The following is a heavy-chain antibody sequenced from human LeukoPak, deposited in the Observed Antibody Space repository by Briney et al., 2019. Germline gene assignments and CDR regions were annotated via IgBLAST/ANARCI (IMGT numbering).Heavy chain of an antibody. CDR2: ITNGGSTI. CDR1: GFTFSDYN. CDR3: ARSIGLTGGGVDI. V-gene: IGHV3-11*01. J-gene: IGHJ6*02. D-gene: IGHD3-9*01. Sequence: GGSLRLSCAASGFTFSDYNMNWVRQAPGKGLEWVSYITNGGSTIHHADSVKGRFTISRDNAKKTLYLQMNSLRAEDTAVYYCARSIGLTGGGVDIWGQGTTVTVSS.